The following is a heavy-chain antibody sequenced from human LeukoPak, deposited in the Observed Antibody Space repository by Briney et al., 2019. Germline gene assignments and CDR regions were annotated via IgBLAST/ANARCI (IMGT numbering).Heavy chain of an antibody. V-gene: IGHV3-23*01. CDR2: ISGSGGST. Sequence: PGGSLRLSCAASGFTFSSYAMSWVRQAPGKGLEGVSAISGSGGSTYYADSVKGRFTISRDNSKNTLYLQMNSLRAEDTAVYYCAKDTGQLLWFGELGAFDIWGQGTMVTVSS. J-gene: IGHJ3*02. CDR1: GFTFSSYA. CDR3: AKDTGQLLWFGELGAFDI. D-gene: IGHD3-10*01.